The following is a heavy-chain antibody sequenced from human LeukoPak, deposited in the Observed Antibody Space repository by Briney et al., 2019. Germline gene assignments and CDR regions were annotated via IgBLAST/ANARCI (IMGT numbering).Heavy chain of an antibody. CDR3: ARRVIVVVPAANTTFDS. V-gene: IGHV4-34*01. J-gene: IGHJ4*02. CDR1: GGSFNDYY. Sequence: SETLSLICAVYGGSFNDYYWSLIRQPPGKGLEWIGDINHRGSANYNPSLKSRVSMSVDTSKNQFSLRLTSVTAADTAVYYRARRVIVVVPAANTTFDSWGQGTLVTVSS. D-gene: IGHD2-2*01. CDR2: INHRGSA.